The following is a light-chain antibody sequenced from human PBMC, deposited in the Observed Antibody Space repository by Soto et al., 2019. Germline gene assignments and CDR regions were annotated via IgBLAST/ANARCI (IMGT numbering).Light chain of an antibody. CDR1: QSINTS. CDR2: GAS. CDR3: QQTYSPPSIT. V-gene: IGKV1-39*01. J-gene: IGKJ5*01. Sequence: DIQMTQSPSSLSASVGDRVTITCRASQSINTSLNWYQQQPGKAPKVLLYGASSLQCGVPSRFSCSGSGSDFTLTIISLQPEDFAIYYCQQTYSPPSITFGQGTRLDIK.